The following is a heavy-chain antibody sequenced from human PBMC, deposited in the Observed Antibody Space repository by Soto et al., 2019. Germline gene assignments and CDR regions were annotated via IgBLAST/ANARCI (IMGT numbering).Heavy chain of an antibody. CDR3: TSRLGYGYAMDV. D-gene: IGHD1-1*01. J-gene: IGHJ6*02. V-gene: IGHV4-39*01. CDR1: GDSISSGNYR. Sequence: QLQLQESGPGLLKPSETLSLTCTVSGDSISSGNYRWGWVRQTPGKGLEWIGNIYSTGTTYYNPSLKSRATISGDTSKNQFSLKLSIVTAADTDVYYCTSRLGYGYAMDVWGQGTAVTVSS. CDR2: IYSTGTT.